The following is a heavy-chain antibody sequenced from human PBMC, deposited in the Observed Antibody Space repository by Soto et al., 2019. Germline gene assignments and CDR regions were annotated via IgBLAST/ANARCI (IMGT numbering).Heavy chain of an antibody. D-gene: IGHD2-8*01. CDR2: LYPSGGT. Sequence: QVQLQESGPGLVTPSGTLSLTCSVSGVSISRSNWWTWVRQAPGKGLEWIGELYPSGGTTYNPSLQNRVTSSVDYSKSHLSMTFTPVTAADTAVYYCASCLHCSNRGRFDPWGQGALVTVSS. J-gene: IGHJ5*02. V-gene: IGHV4-4*02. CDR1: GVSISRSNW. CDR3: ASCLHCSNRGRFDP.